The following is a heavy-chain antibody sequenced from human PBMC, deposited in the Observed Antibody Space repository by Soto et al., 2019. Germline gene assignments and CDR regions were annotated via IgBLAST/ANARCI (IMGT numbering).Heavy chain of an antibody. CDR1: GFTFSTYA. V-gene: IGHV3-30*04. J-gene: IGHJ6*02. D-gene: IGHD6-13*01. CDR2: ISYDGSNK. Sequence: QVQLVQSGGGVVQPGRSLRLSCAASGFTFSTYAMHWVRQAPGKGLEWVAVISYDGSNKYYADSVKGRFTVSRGNSKNTLYLRMNSLRPQDTAVYYCARDQDRRQLVPLRAFYYYYGMDVWGQGTTVTVSS. CDR3: ARDQDRRQLVPLRAFYYYYGMDV.